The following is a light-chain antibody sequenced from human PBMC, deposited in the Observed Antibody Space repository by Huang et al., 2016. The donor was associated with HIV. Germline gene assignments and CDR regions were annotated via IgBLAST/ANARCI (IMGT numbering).Light chain of an antibody. CDR1: QGIGNS. CDR2: ATS. V-gene: IGKV1-NL1*01. Sequence: DIQMTQSPSSLSASVGDRVTITCRASQGIGNSLAWYQQKPEKAPRLMLYATSTLESSVPSRFSGIGSGTHYTLTINTLQPEDIASYYCQQYHSLPWTFGQGTKVEIK. J-gene: IGKJ1*01. CDR3: QQYHSLPWT.